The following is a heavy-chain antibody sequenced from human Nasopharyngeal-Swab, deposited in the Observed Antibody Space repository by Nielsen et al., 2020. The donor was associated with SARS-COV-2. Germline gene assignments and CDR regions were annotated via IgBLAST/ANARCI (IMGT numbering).Heavy chain of an antibody. V-gene: IGHV3-48*01. J-gene: IGHJ2*01. CDR2: IRMTDSDV. Sequence: GGSLRLSCAASGFTFSTYHMNWARQAPGKGLEWISNIRMTDSDVFYADSVKGRFTISRDNAKNSLYLQMNSLRAEDTTVYYCARGGWYFDFWGRGTLVTVSS. D-gene: IGHD3-16*01. CDR1: GFTFSTYH. CDR3: ARGGWYFDF.